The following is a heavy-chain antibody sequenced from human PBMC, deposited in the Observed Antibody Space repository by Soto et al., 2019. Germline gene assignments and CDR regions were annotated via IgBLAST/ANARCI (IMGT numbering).Heavy chain of an antibody. J-gene: IGHJ6*02. CDR2: ISGSGGST. V-gene: IGHV3-23*01. CDR1: GFTFSSYA. D-gene: IGHD3-10*01. Sequence: GGSLRLSCAASGFTFSSYAMSWGRQAPGKGLEWVSAISGSGGSTYYADPVKGRFTISRDNSKNTLYLQMNSLRAEDTAVYYCAKDNGSGSYEYYYYYGMDVWGQGTTVTVSS. CDR3: AKDNGSGSYEYYYYYGMDV.